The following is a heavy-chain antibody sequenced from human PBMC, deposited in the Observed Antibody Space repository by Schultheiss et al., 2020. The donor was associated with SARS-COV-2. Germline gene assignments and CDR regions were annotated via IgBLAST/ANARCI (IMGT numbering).Heavy chain of an antibody. V-gene: IGHV3-66*03. J-gene: IGHJ3*02. CDR2: IYSCGST. Sequence: GGSLRLSCAASGFTVSSNYMSWVRQAPGKGLEWVSVIYSCGSTYYADSVKGRFTISRDNSKNTLYLQMNSLRAEDTAVYYCARGLQGHHAFDIWGQGTTVTVSS. CDR3: ARGLQGHHAFDI. CDR1: GFTVSSNY. D-gene: IGHD5-24*01.